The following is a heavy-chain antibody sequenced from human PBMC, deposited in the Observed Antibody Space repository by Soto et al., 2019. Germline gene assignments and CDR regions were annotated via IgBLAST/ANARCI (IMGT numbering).Heavy chain of an antibody. V-gene: IGHV4-4*07. D-gene: IGHD3-22*01. Sequence: QVQLQESGPGLVKPSETLSLTCTVSGGSISSYYWSWIRQPAGKGLEWIGRIYTSGSTNYNPSLKSRVTMSVDMSKNQFSLKLSSVTAADTAVYYCARESYDSSGYYSRELDYWGQGTLVTVSS. CDR3: ARESYDSSGYYSRELDY. CDR2: IYTSGST. CDR1: GGSISSYY. J-gene: IGHJ4*02.